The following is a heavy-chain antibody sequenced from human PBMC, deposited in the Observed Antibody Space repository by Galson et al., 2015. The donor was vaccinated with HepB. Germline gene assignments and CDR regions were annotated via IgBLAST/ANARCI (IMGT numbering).Heavy chain of an antibody. CDR2: ISGSGGST. D-gene: IGHD2-2*01. J-gene: IGHJ4*02. CDR3: AKDKVPAAMGAVGYDY. Sequence: SLRLSCAASGFTFSSYAMSWVRQAPGKGLEWVSAISGSGGSTYYADSVKGRFTISRDNSKNTLYLQMNSLRAEDTAVYYCAKDKVPAAMGAVGYDYWGQGTLVTVSS. V-gene: IGHV3-23*01. CDR1: GFTFSSYA.